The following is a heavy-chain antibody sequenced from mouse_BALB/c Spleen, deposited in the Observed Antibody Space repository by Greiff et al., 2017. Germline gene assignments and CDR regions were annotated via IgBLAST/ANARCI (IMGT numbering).Heavy chain of an antibody. Sequence: EVKLVESGGGLVKPGGSLKLSCAASGFTFSSYAMSWVRQSPEKRLEWVAEISSGDSYTYYPDTVTGRFTISRDNAKNTLYLEMSSLRSEDTAMYYCARSYYYAMDYWGQGTSVTVSS. CDR3: ARSYYYAMDY. J-gene: IGHJ4*01. V-gene: IGHV5-9-4*01. CDR1: GFTFSSYA. CDR2: ISSGDSYT.